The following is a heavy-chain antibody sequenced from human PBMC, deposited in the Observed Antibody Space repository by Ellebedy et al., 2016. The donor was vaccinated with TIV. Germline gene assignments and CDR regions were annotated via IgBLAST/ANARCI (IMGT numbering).Heavy chain of an antibody. V-gene: IGHV3-64D*06. CDR3: VKTWGD. J-gene: IGHJ4*02. CDR2: IVSNGDST. CDR1: GLTFSSYA. Sequence: GESLKISCAASGLTFSSYAVHWVRQAQGKGLDYISAIVSNGDSTYYANSVKGRFIISRDNSKNTLYLQMSSLRPEDTAVYYCVKTWGDWGQGTLVTVSS. D-gene: IGHD3-16*01.